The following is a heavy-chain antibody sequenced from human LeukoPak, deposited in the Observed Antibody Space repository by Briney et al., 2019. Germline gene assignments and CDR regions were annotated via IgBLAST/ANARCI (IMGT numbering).Heavy chain of an antibody. D-gene: IGHD1-26*01. V-gene: IGHV3-48*03. CDR2: ISSSGTTI. CDR3: ARKPVRGLSYPPNYFDY. Sequence: GGSLRLSCAVSGFTFYTYEMNWVRQAPGKGLEWVSYISSSGTTIFYADSVKGRFTISRDNSKNTLYLQMNSLRAEDTAVYYCARKPVRGLSYPPNYFDYWGQGTLVTVSS. CDR1: GFTFYTYE. J-gene: IGHJ4*02.